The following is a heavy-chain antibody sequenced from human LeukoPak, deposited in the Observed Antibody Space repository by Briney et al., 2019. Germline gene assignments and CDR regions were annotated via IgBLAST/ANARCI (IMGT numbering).Heavy chain of an antibody. D-gene: IGHD1-26*01. CDR2: IYHSGST. V-gene: IGHV4-30-2*01. CDR3: ARHGEDQWELPRSWFDP. CDR1: GGSISSGGYY. J-gene: IGHJ5*02. Sequence: PSETLSLTCTVSGGSISSGGYYWSWIRQPPGKGLEWIGYIYHSGSTYYNPSLKSRVTISVDRSKNQFSLKLSSVTAADTAVYYCARHGEDQWELPRSWFDPWGQGTLVTVSS.